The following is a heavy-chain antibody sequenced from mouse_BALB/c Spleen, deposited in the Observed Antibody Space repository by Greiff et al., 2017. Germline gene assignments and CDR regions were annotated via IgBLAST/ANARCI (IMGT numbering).Heavy chain of an antibody. J-gene: IGHJ1*01. CDR3: TRGGGNWDFDV. D-gene: IGHD1-1*02. CDR1: GYTFTSYY. V-gene: IGHV1S81*02. Sequence: VQLQQPGAELVKPGASVKLSCKASGYTFTSYYMYWVKQRPGQGLEWIGGINPSNGGTNFNEKFKSKATLTVDKSSSTAYMQLSSLTSEDAAVYYCTRGGGNWDFDVWGAGTTVTVSS. CDR2: INPSNGGT.